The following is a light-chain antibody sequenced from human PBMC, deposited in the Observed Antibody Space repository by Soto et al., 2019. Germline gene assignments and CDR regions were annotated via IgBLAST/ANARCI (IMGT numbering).Light chain of an antibody. V-gene: IGKV1-5*01. CDR3: QQDNSYWT. J-gene: IGKJ1*01. CDR1: QSISSW. CDR2: DAS. Sequence: DLQMTQSPSILSASVGDRVTITCRASQSISSWLAWYQQNPGKAHKLLIYDASGLKSGVPSRFSGSGSGTEFTLTISSLQPDDFATYYCQQDNSYWTFGQGTKVEIK.